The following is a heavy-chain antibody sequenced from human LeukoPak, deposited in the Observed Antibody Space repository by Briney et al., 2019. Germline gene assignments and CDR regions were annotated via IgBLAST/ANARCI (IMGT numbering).Heavy chain of an antibody. D-gene: IGHD1-1*01. CDR3: VTTRLTTLEHAFDI. CDR1: GFTFSSYG. J-gene: IGHJ3*02. V-gene: IGHV3-30*03. CDR2: ISYDGSNK. Sequence: GGSLRLSCAASGFTFSSYGMHWVRQAPGKGLEWVAVISYDGSNKYYADSVKGRFTISRDNSKNTLYLQMNSLRAEDTAVYYCVTTRLTTLEHAFDIWGQGTMVTVSS.